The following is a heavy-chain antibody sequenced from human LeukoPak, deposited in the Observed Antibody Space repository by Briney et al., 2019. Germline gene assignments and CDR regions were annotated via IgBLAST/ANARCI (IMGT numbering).Heavy chain of an antibody. CDR1: GGSISSYY. V-gene: IGHV4-59*08. Sequence: SETLSLTCTVSGGSISSYYWSWIRQPPGKGLEWIGYIYYSGSTNYNPSLKSRVTISVDTSKNQFSLKVTSVTAADTAVYYCARRGSGWYAFDYWGQGTLVTVSS. CDR2: IYYSGST. D-gene: IGHD6-19*01. J-gene: IGHJ4*02. CDR3: ARRGSGWYAFDY.